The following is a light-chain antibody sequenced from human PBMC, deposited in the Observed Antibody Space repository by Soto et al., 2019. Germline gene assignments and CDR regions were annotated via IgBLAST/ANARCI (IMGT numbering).Light chain of an antibody. CDR1: QSISSS. J-gene: IGKJ5*01. CDR2: AAS. CDR3: QQYSNWPSIT. Sequence: EIVMTQSPATLSVSPGERATLSCRASQSISSSLAWYQQKPGKAPRLLIYAASTRPTGIPARFSGSGSGTDVSLIISSRQSEDFVVYYCQQYSNWPSITFGQGTRLEIK. V-gene: IGKV3-15*01.